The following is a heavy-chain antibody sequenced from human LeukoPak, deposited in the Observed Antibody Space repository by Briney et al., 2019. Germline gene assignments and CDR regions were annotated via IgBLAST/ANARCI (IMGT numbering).Heavy chain of an antibody. D-gene: IGHD2-2*01. CDR1: GFTFSNYW. V-gene: IGHV3-74*01. CDR2: INGDGRST. Sequence: PGGSLRLSCAASGFTFSNYWMHWVRQTPGKGLVWVSRINGDGRSTTYADSVKGGFTISRDNAENTLYLQMNSLRADDTAVYYCARDFMYNTNCVGCWGQGTLVTVSS. J-gene: IGHJ4*02. CDR3: ARDFMYNTNCVGC.